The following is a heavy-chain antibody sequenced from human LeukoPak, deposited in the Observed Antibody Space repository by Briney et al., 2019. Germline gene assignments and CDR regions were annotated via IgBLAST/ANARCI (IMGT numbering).Heavy chain of an antibody. V-gene: IGHV3-74*01. CDR3: ARDYSSGWYDYFDY. D-gene: IGHD6-19*01. CDR2: INTDGSST. J-gene: IGHJ4*02. Sequence: GGSLRLSCAASGFTFSSYWMHWVRQAPGKGLVWVSRINTDGSSTSYADSVKGRFTISRDNAKNTLYLQMNSLRAEDTAVYYCARDYSSGWYDYFDYWGQGTLVTVSS. CDR1: GFTFSSYW.